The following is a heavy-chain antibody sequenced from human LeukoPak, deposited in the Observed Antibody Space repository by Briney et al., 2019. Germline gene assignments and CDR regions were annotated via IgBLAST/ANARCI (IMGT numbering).Heavy chain of an antibody. V-gene: IGHV1-46*01. CDR2: INPSGGST. CDR3: ARTAMVRGVPHYYYYMDV. D-gene: IGHD3-10*01. Sequence: ASVKVSCKASGYTFTSYYMHWVRQAPGQGLEWMGIINPSGGSTSYAQKFQGRVTMTRDMSTSTAYMELSSLRSEDTAVYYCARTAMVRGVPHYYYYMDVWGKGTTVTVSS. CDR1: GYTFTSYY. J-gene: IGHJ6*03.